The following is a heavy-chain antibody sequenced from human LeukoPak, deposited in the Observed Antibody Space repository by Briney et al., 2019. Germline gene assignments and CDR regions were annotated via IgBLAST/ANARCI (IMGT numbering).Heavy chain of an antibody. Sequence: GESLKISCKGSGYSFTAYWIGWVRQMPGKGLEWMGIIYPGDSDTTYSPSFQGQVTISADKSNSTAYLQWSSLKASDTAMYYCARGGYYGSGSYYTFDYWGQGTLVTVSS. D-gene: IGHD3-10*01. CDR1: GYSFTAYW. CDR2: IYPGDSDT. CDR3: ARGGYYGSGSYYTFDY. V-gene: IGHV5-51*01. J-gene: IGHJ4*02.